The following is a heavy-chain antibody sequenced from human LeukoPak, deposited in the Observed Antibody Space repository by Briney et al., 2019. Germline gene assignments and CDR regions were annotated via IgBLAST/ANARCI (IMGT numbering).Heavy chain of an antibody. CDR1: AGSISSSSYS. J-gene: IGHJ6*03. CDR2: IYTSGST. CDR3: ARSKLDYYYNYMDV. Sequence: PSETLSLTCTVSAGSISSSSYSWGWIRQPAGKGLEWIGRIYTSGSTNYNPSLKSRVTMSVDTSKSQFSLKLSSVTAADTAVYYCARSKLDYYYNYMDVWGKGTTVTIYS. V-gene: IGHV4-61*02.